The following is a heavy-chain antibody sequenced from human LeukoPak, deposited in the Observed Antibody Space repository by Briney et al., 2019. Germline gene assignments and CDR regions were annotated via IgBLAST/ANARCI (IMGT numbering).Heavy chain of an antibody. D-gene: IGHD3-3*02. CDR3: ARDTRPFAGFDP. CDR1: GRTFSSYA. V-gene: IGHV1-69*13. J-gene: IGHJ5*02. Sequence: SVKVSCKASGRTFSSYAISWVRQAPGQGREWMGGIIPIFGTATYTQKFHGRVTITADESTSTAYMALSTLSSEDKAVYYCARDTRPFAGFDPWGQGPLVTVSS. CDR2: IIPIFGTA.